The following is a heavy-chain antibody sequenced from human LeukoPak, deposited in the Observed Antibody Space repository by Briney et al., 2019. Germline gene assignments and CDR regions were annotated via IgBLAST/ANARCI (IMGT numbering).Heavy chain of an antibody. CDR1: GFTFSSYS. CDR3: ARIEAFCGSGGCYEGFDS. V-gene: IGHV3-21*01. Sequence: GGSLRLSCAASGFTFSSYSMNWVRQTPGKGLEWVSSISSSSSYIYYADSVKGRFTISRDNAKNSLYLQMNSLRAEDTAVYYCARIEAFCGSGGCYEGFDSWGQGTLVTVSS. D-gene: IGHD2-21*01. J-gene: IGHJ5*01. CDR2: ISSSSSYI.